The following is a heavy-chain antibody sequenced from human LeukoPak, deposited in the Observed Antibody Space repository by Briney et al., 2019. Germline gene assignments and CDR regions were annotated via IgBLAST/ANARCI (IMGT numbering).Heavy chain of an antibody. D-gene: IGHD4-17*01. CDR1: GFTFSSYS. Sequence: PGGSLGLSCAASGFTFSSYSMNWVRQAPGKGLEWVSYISSSSSTIYYADSVKGRFTISRDNAKNSLYLQMNSLRAEDTAVYYCARSSTVTTQNFDYWGQGTLVTVSS. CDR3: ARSSTVTTQNFDY. J-gene: IGHJ4*02. CDR2: ISSSSSTI. V-gene: IGHV3-48*04.